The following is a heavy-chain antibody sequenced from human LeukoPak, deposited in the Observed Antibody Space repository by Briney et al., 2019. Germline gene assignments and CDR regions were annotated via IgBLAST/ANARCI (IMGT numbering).Heavy chain of an antibody. J-gene: IGHJ4*02. Sequence: SETLSLTCTVSGGSISSYYWSWIRQPPGKGLEWIGYIYYSGSTNYNPSLKGRVTISVDTSKNQFSLKLSSVTAADTAVYYCARTLRFLEWLSFDYWGQGTLVTVSS. CDR3: ARTLRFLEWLSFDY. CDR2: IYYSGST. D-gene: IGHD3-3*01. CDR1: GGSISSYY. V-gene: IGHV4-59*01.